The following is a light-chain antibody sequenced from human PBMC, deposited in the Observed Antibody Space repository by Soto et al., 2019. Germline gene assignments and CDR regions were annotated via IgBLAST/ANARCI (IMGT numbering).Light chain of an antibody. CDR1: SNDVGHSSF. CDR2: EVS. Sequence: QSVLTQPPSASGSPGQSVTISCTENSNDVGHSSFISWYQQHPGKGPKLIIYEVSKRPSGVPDRFSGSKSGNTASLSVSGLKDEDEADYFCNAQADNGKHVFGTGTKLTVL. J-gene: IGLJ1*01. CDR3: NAQADNGKHV. V-gene: IGLV2-8*01.